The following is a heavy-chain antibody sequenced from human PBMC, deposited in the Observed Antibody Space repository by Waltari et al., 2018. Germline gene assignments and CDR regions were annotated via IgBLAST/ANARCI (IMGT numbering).Heavy chain of an antibody. V-gene: IGHV3-20*04. CDR1: GFSFEDYG. Sequence: EVQLVESGGTVVRPGGSLRLSCVASGFSFEDYGMGWVRQAPGKGLEWVSGITWNAGQTGYAGSVKGRFTISRDDGKKSLYLQMNNLRDEDTALYYCAREFRSGYSIDFWGQGTLVTVSA. J-gene: IGHJ4*02. CDR3: AREFRSGYSIDF. D-gene: IGHD6-13*01. CDR2: ITWNAGQT.